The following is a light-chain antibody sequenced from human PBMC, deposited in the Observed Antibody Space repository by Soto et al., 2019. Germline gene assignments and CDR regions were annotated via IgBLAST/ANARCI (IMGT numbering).Light chain of an antibody. CDR1: QTVNTY. CDR2: AAS. V-gene: IGKV1-39*01. Sequence: DIQMTQSPASLSASIGDRVTITCRASQTVNTYLHWYQQKPGKAPKLLIYAASSLQSGVPSRFSGSGSGTEFTLTISSLQSEDFAVYYCQQYGSSRITFGQGTRLEI. J-gene: IGKJ5*01. CDR3: QQYGSSRIT.